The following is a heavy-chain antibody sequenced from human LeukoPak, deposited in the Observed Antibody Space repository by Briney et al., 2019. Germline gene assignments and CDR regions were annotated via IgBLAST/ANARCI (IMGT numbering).Heavy chain of an antibody. J-gene: IGHJ4*02. CDR2: IIPIFGTA. CDR1: GGTFSSYA. Sequence: ASVKVSCKASGGTFSSYAISWVRQAPGQGLEWMGGIIPIFGTANYAQKFQGRVTITADESTSTAYMELSSLRSEDTAVYYCARNLYYYDSSGYKNFDYWGQGTLVTVSS. CDR3: ARNLYYYDSSGYKNFDY. D-gene: IGHD3-22*01. V-gene: IGHV1-69*13.